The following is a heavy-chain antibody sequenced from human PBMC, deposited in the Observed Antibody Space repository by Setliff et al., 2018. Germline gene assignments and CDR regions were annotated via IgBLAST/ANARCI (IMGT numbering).Heavy chain of an antibody. CDR1: GYTFTNYW. D-gene: IGHD2-15*01. V-gene: IGHV5-51*01. Sequence: GESLKISCKGSGYTFTNYWIAWVRQMAGKGLEWMGIIYPGDSDTTYSPSFQGQVTISADKSISTAYVQWRSLKASDTAMYYCARVGTAGGYYFDFWGQGALVTVSS. J-gene: IGHJ4*02. CDR3: ARVGTAGGYYFDF. CDR2: IYPGDSDT.